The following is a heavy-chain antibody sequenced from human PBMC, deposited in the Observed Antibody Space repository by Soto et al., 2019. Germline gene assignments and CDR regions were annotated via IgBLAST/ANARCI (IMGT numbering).Heavy chain of an antibody. CDR1: GFTFSGSA. D-gene: IGHD4-17*01. J-gene: IGHJ4*02. CDR3: TRPTVTGDY. Sequence: EVQLVESGGGLVQPGGSLKLYCAASGFTFSGSAMHWVRQASGKGLEWVGRIRSKANSFATSYAASVKGRFTISRDDSKNMAYLQMNSLKTEDTAVYYCTRPTVTGDYWGQGTLVTVSS. CDR2: IRSKANSFAT. V-gene: IGHV3-73*01.